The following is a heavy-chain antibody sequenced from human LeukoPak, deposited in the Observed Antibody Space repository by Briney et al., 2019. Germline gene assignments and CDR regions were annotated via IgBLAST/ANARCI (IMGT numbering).Heavy chain of an antibody. CDR3: ARIVRSRDGYTALGNYYYMDV. CDR1: GGSISSYY. V-gene: IGHV4-59*01. J-gene: IGHJ6*03. D-gene: IGHD5-24*01. Sequence: SETLSLTCTVSGGSISSYYWSWIRQPPGKGLEWIGYIYYSGSTNYNPSLKSRVTISVDTSKNQFSLKLSSVTAADTAVYYCARIVRSRDGYTALGNYYYMDVWGKGTTVTISS. CDR2: IYYSGST.